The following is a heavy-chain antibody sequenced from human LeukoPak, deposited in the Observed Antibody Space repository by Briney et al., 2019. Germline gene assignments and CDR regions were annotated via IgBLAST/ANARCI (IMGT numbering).Heavy chain of an antibody. CDR1: GFTFNNYW. D-gene: IGHD2-2*01. CDR2: IKQDGSEK. J-gene: IGHJ4*02. V-gene: IGHV3-7*01. Sequence: GGSLRLSCAASGFTFNNYWMSWVRQAPGKGLERVANIKQDGSEKYYVDSVKGRFTISRDNAKNSLYLQMNSLRSEDTAVYYCARDCSGNTCYRAGYWGQGTLVTVSS. CDR3: ARDCSGNTCYRAGY.